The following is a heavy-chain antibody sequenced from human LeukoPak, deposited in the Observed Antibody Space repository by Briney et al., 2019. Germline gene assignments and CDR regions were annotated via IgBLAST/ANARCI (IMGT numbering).Heavy chain of an antibody. CDR2: ISSGGTTI. D-gene: IGHD3-16*01. Sequence: GGSLRLSCAASAFTFSTSSMNWVRQAPGKGLEWVSYISSGGTTIYYADSVKGRFTISRDNAKNSLFLQMNSLRVEDTAVYYCSGGDYGDYWGQGTLVTVSS. V-gene: IGHV3-48*01. J-gene: IGHJ4*02. CDR3: SGGDYGDY. CDR1: AFTFSTSS.